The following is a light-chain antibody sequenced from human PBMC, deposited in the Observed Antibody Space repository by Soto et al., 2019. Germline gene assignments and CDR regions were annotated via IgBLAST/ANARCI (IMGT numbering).Light chain of an antibody. CDR1: QSVSSSY. V-gene: IGKV3-20*01. Sequence: ESVLTQSPGTLSLSPGERTTLSCMASQSVSSSYLAWYEQKPGQAPRLPIYGASSRATGIPDRFSGSGSGTDFTLTISRLEPEDFAVYYCQQYGSSPLTVGGGTKVEIK. CDR3: QQYGSSPLT. CDR2: GAS. J-gene: IGKJ4*01.